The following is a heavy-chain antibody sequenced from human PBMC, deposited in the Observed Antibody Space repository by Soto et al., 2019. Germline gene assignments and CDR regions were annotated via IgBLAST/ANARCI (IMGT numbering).Heavy chain of an antibody. CDR1: RFSFSSYE. CDR2: VSLTGDRT. D-gene: IGHD2-8*01. V-gene: IGHV3-23*04. Sequence: VLLVESGGGLVQPGGSLRLSCVASRFSFSSYEMSWVRQAAGKGLEWVSRVSLTGDRTNYAGSVKGRFTVSRDNFKNTLYLEMDSLRPEDTAIYYCARGGGYCTPTSCAIDSWGRGTPVTVSS. CDR3: ARGGGYCTPTSCAIDS. J-gene: IGHJ4*02.